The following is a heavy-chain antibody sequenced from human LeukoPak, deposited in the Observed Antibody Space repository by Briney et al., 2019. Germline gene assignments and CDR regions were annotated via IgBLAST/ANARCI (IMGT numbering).Heavy chain of an antibody. CDR2: ISSSSSYT. CDR1: GFTFSDYY. J-gene: IGHJ4*02. Sequence: GGSLRRSCAASGFTFSDYYMSWIRQAPGKGLEWVSYISSSSSYTNYADSVKGRFTISRDNAKNSLYLQMNSLRAEDTAVYYCARAHGGDDWLLYFDYWGQGTLVTVSS. V-gene: IGHV3-11*05. CDR3: ARAHGGDDWLLYFDY. D-gene: IGHD3-9*01.